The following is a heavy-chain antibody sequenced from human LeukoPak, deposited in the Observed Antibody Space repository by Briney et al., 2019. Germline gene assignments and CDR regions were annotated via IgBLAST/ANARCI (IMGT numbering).Heavy chain of an antibody. CDR1: GFQFNTYW. CDR3: ARDVGRFCTRGSCFSDA. J-gene: IGHJ5*02. Sequence: GGSLRLSCAGSGFQFNTYWISWIRQAPGRGLQWLGNIKEDGSETYYVGSLKGRLTISRDNAKNSSFLEMSSLGVEDTAVYYCARDVGRFCTRGSCFSDAWGQGTLVTVSS. CDR2: IKEDGSET. V-gene: IGHV3-7*05. D-gene: IGHD2-15*01.